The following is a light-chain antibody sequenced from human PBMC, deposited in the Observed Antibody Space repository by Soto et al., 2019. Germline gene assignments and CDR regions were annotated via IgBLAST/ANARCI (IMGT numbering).Light chain of an antibody. V-gene: IGKV3-11*01. CDR3: QQRSDWPRIT. CDR2: DAL. J-gene: IGKJ5*01. Sequence: EIVLTQSPATLSLSPGETATLSCRASQSVRSYLAWYQQKPGQAPRLLMYDALNRATGIPARFSGSGSGTDFSLPISSLEPEDFAVYYCQQRSDWPRITFGQGTRLEIK. CDR1: QSVRSY.